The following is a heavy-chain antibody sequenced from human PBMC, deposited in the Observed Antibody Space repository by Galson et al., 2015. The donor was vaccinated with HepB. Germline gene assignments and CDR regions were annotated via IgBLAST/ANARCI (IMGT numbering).Heavy chain of an antibody. CDR3: AREVVVPSGYFLGHYGMDV. D-gene: IGHD3-3*01. Sequence: SLRLSCAASGLTFSRYSMHWVRQAPGKGLEWVSYISSSSSTIHYADSVKGRVTISRDNAKNSLYLQMSSLRVEDSAVYYCAREVVVPSGYFLGHYGMDVWGQGTTVTVSS. J-gene: IGHJ6*02. CDR2: ISSSSSTI. V-gene: IGHV3-48*01. CDR1: GLTFSRYS.